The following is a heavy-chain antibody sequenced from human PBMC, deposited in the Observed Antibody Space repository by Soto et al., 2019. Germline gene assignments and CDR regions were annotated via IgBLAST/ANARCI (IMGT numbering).Heavy chain of an antibody. Sequence: SETLSLTCAVYGGSFSGYYWSWIRQPPGKGLEWIGEINHSGSTNYNPSLKSRVTISVDTSKNQFSLKLSSVTAADTAVYYCASTSVPYYFDYWGQGTLVTVSS. CDR3: ASTSVPYYFDY. CDR1: GGSFSGYY. J-gene: IGHJ4*02. CDR2: INHSGST. V-gene: IGHV4-34*01.